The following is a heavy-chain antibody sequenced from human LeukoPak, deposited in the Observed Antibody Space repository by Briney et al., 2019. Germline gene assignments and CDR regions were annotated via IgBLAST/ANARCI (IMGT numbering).Heavy chain of an antibody. CDR3: ARGLSGSLYFDY. Sequence: PSETLSLTCTVSGASISPYYWNWIRQPAGQGLEWIGRLYPSGSSDYNPSLKSRISISVGTSNNQFSLRVTSVTAADTAIYYCARGLSGSLYFDYWGQGILVTVSA. CDR2: LYPSGSS. J-gene: IGHJ4*02. V-gene: IGHV4-4*07. D-gene: IGHD3-10*01. CDR1: GASISPYY.